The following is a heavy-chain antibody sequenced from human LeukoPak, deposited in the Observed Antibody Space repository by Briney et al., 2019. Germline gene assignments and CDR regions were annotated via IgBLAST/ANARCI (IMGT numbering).Heavy chain of an antibody. CDR2: ISYDGSNK. CDR3: AKDSYYDSSFDY. J-gene: IGHJ4*02. CDR1: GFTFSSYG. D-gene: IGHD3-22*01. Sequence: GRSLRLSCAASGFTFSSYGMHWVRQAPGKGLEWVAVISYDGSNKYYADSVKGRFTISRDNSKSTLYLQMDSLRAEDTAVYYCAKDSYYDSSFDYWGQGTLVTVSS. V-gene: IGHV3-30*18.